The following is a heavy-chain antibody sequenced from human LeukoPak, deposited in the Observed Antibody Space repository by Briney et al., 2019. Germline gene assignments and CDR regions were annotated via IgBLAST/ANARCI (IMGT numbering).Heavy chain of an antibody. D-gene: IGHD1-1*01. CDR2: IYSGGST. J-gene: IGHJ5*02. CDR3: ARELWHDRCA. CDR1: GFTVSSNY. Sequence: GGSLRLSCAASGFTVSSNYMSWVRQAPGKGLEWVSVIYSGGSTYYADSVKARFTISRDNAKNTLYLQMNSLRVEDTAMYYCARELWHDRCAWGQGTLVTVSS. V-gene: IGHV3-66*01.